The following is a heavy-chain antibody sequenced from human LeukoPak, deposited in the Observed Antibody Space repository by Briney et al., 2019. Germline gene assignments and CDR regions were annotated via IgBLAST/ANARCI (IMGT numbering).Heavy chain of an antibody. V-gene: IGHV3-23*01. CDR3: AKSNGYTNSWYDY. Sequence: GGSLRLSCAASGFTFSNYAMSWVRQAPGKGLEWVSGISASGGSTYYAHSVNGRFTISRDNSKNTVSLQVDRLRAEDTALYYCAKSNGYTNSWYDYWGQGTLVSVSS. CDR2: ISASGGST. D-gene: IGHD6-13*01. J-gene: IGHJ4*02. CDR1: GFTFSNYA.